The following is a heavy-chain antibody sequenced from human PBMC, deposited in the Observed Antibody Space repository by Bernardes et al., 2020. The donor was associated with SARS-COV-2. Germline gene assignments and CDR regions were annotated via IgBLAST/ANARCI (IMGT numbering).Heavy chain of an antibody. Sequence: TLSLTCTVSGGSFSGDYWHWIRQPPGRGLEWIGSFYYSGITDYNTSLKSRVTISLDTSETQFSMKLSSVTAADTAIYYCARDISGGSGGFDSWGQGTLVTVSS. CDR2: FYYSGIT. J-gene: IGHJ4*02. V-gene: IGHV4-59*01. D-gene: IGHD3-10*01. CDR1: GGSFSGDY. CDR3: ARDISGGSGGFDS.